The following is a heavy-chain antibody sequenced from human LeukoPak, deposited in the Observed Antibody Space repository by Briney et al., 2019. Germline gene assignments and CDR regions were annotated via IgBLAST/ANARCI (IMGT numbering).Heavy chain of an antibody. J-gene: IGHJ3*02. D-gene: IGHD1-26*01. V-gene: IGHV4-59*01. Sequence: SETLSLTXTVSGGSISSYYWSWIRQPPGKGLEWIGYIYYSGSTNYNPSLKSRVTISVDTSKNQFSLKLSSVTAADTAVYYCASGLGATDAFDIWGQGTMVTVSS. CDR3: ASGLGATDAFDI. CDR2: IYYSGST. CDR1: GGSISSYY.